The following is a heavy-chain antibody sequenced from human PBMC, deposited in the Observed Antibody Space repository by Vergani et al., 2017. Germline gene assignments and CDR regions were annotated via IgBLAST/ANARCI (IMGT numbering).Heavy chain of an antibody. D-gene: IGHD3-22*01. J-gene: IGHJ6*03. CDR3: AKFRGGYYDSSGYYVYYYYMDV. Sequence: QVQLVQSGAEVKKPGSSVKVSCKASGGTFSSYAISWVRQAPGQGLEWMGGIIPIFGPANYAQKFQGRVTITADESTSTAYMELSSLRSEDTAVYYCAKFRGGYYDSSGYYVYYYYMDVWGKGTTVTVSS. CDR1: GGTFSSYA. CDR2: IIPIFGPA. V-gene: IGHV1-69*01.